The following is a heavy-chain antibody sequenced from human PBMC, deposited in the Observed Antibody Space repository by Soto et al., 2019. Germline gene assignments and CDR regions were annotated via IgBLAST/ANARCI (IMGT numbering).Heavy chain of an antibody. CDR3: ARGRYGSGSYSPRFDP. J-gene: IGHJ5*02. CDR2: ISAYNGNT. D-gene: IGHD3-10*01. CDR1: GYTFTSYG. Sequence: ASVKVSCKASGYTFTSYGISWVRQAPGQGLEWKGWISAYNGNTNYAQKLQGRVTMTTDTSTSTAYMELRSLRSDDTVLYYCARGRYGSGSYSPRFDPWGQGTLVTVSS. V-gene: IGHV1-18*01.